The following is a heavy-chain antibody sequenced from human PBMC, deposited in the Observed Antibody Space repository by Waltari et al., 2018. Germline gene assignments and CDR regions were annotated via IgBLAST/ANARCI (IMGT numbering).Heavy chain of an antibody. CDR2: ISYDGSNK. CDR3: ARSASTIFGPYDAFDI. Sequence: QVQLVESGGGVVQPGRSLRLSCAASGFTFSSYAMHWVRQAPGKGLEGVAVISYDGSNKYYADSVKGRFTSSRDNSKNTLYLQMNSLRAEDTAVYYCARSASTIFGPYDAFDIWGQGTMVTVSS. CDR1: GFTFSSYA. J-gene: IGHJ3*02. V-gene: IGHV3-30-3*01. D-gene: IGHD3-3*01.